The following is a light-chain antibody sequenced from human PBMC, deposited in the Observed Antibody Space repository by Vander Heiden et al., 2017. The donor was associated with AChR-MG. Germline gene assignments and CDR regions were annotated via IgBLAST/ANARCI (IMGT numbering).Light chain of an antibody. V-gene: IGLV6-57*02. CDR1: TGSIAGNY. Sequence: NFMPTQPHPVSESPGKTVTTSCTGSTGSIAGNYVPWYPHRPGSAPTNVLFEDHQRHSGVPARFSCSIDISSTTASLTISGPEPEDDADYYSQSYDSSNLWVFGGGTKLTVL. CDR3: QSYDSSNLWV. J-gene: IGLJ3*02. CDR2: EDH.